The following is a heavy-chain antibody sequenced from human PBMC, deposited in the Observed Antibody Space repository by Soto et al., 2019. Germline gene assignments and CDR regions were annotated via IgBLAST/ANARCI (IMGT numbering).Heavy chain of an antibody. J-gene: IGHJ4*02. CDR3: AITAIINRDSSTSFDY. V-gene: IGHV3-15*01. D-gene: IGHD5-18*01. Sequence: GGAVRRSCAAFGGSCSNVWMTWDRQDPGKGREWVGRIKRKSDGERADVAAPVKARFTISRDDSKNTVFLEMNSLKSEDTALYYCAITAIINRDSSTSFDYWGRGTQVTVSS. CDR2: IKRKSDGERA. CDR1: GGSCSNVW.